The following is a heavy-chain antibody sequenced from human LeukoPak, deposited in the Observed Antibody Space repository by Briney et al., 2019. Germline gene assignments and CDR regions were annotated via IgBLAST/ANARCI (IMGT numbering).Heavy chain of an antibody. J-gene: IGHJ4*02. CDR2: IYYSGST. D-gene: IGHD3-10*01. Sequence: SETLSLTCTVSGGSISSSSYYWGWIRQPPGKGREWIGSIYYSGSTYYNPSLKSRVTISVDTSKNQFSLTLSSVTAADTAVYYCARLIYYGSGRVDYWGQGTLVTVSS. CDR3: ARLIYYGSGRVDY. V-gene: IGHV4-39*01. CDR1: GGSISSSSYY.